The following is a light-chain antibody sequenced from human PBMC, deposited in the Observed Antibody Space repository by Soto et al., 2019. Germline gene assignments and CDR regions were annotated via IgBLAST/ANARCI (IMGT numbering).Light chain of an antibody. V-gene: IGKV3-15*01. Sequence: EIVMTQSPATLSVPPGERATLSCRASQSVSNNLAWYHQKPGQAPRLLIYGASTRATGIPARFSGSGSGTEFTLTICSLQSEDFALYYFQQYNNWWTFGQGAKVEIK. CDR2: GAS. CDR3: QQYNNWWT. CDR1: QSVSNN. J-gene: IGKJ1*01.